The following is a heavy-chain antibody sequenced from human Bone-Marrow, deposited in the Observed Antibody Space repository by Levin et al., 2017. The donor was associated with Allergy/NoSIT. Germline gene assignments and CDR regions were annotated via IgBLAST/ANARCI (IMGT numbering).Heavy chain of an antibody. V-gene: IGHV3-49*03. Sequence: GGSLRLSCTGSGFTFGDFAMNWFRQAPGKGLEWVGFIRSKGYSGTPQYAASVEDRFIISRDDSKSTVYLQMNSLKIEDTGVYYCSRPYETGRYNGMDVWGQGTTVTVSS. CDR3: SRPYETGRYNGMDV. CDR1: GFTFGDFA. J-gene: IGHJ6*02. CDR2: IRSKGYSGTP. D-gene: IGHD3-9*01.